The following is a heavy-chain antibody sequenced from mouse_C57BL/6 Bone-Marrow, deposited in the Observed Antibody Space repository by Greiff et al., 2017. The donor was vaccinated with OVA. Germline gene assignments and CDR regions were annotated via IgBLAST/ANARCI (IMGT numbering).Heavy chain of an antibody. CDR3: ARDPYGDGYFDV. Sequence: EVQRVESGGGLVKPGGSLKLSCAASGFTFSSYAMSWVRQTPEKRLEWVATISDGGSYTNYPDNVKGRFTISRDNAKNTLYLQMSHLKSEDTAMYYCARDPYGDGYFDVWGTGTTVTVSS. D-gene: IGHD2-13*01. CDR2: ISDGGSYT. J-gene: IGHJ1*03. CDR1: GFTFSSYA. V-gene: IGHV5-4*01.